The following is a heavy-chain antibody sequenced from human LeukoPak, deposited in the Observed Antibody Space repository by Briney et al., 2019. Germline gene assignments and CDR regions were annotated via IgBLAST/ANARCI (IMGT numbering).Heavy chain of an antibody. V-gene: IGHV4-61*02. CDR3: ARGGSGWYPPFDP. CDR2: IYTSGST. J-gene: IGHJ5*02. CDR1: GGSISSGSYY. Sequence: SETLSLTCTVSGGSISSGSYYWSWIRQPAGTGLEWIGRIYTSGSTNYNPSLKSRVTISVDTSKNQFSLKLSSVTAADTAVYYCARGGSGWYPPFDPWGQGTLVTVSS. D-gene: IGHD6-19*01.